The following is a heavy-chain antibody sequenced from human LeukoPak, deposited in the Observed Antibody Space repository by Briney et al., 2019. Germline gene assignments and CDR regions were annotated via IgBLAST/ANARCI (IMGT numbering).Heavy chain of an antibody. V-gene: IGHV4-38-2*01. CDR3: ARGGIAAAQRINWFDP. J-gene: IGHJ5*02. CDR2: IYHSGST. D-gene: IGHD6-13*01. CDR1: GYSISSGYY. Sequence: SETLSLTCAVSGYSISSGYYWGWIRQPPGKGLEWIGSIYHSGSTYYNPSLKSRVTISVDTSKNQFSLKLSSVTAADTAVYYCARGGIAAAQRINWFDPWGQGTLVTVSP.